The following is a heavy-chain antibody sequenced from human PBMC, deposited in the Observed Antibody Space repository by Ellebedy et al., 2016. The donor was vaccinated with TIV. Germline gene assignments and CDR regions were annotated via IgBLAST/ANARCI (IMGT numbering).Heavy chain of an antibody. CDR2: GYSNGRP. J-gene: IGHJ3*02. V-gene: IGHV4-39*01. Sequence: SETLSLTCSVSGGSISSSNYYWGWIRQPPGKGLEWIGSGYSNGRPYYNPSLKSRVTISLDTSNNQFSLKVTSVTAADTAVYYCVPNYRHSFDIWGRGTAVTVSS. D-gene: IGHD1-7*01. CDR1: GGSISSSNYY. CDR3: VPNYRHSFDI.